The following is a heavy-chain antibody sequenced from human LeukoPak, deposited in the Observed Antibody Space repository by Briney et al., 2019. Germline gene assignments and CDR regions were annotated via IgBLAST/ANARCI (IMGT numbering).Heavy chain of an antibody. CDR1: GFTFSIYA. Sequence: PRGSRSLSCAASGFTFSIYAMSWVRHAPGKGLEWVSALSANGINTYYRGSVKGRFTISRGNSKYTLYLQMNSVRAEDTAVYYCAREVVGHVDTAMVLDYWGQGALVIVS. D-gene: IGHD5-18*01. V-gene: IGHV3-23*01. J-gene: IGHJ4*02. CDR3: AREVVGHVDTAMVLDY. CDR2: LSANGINT.